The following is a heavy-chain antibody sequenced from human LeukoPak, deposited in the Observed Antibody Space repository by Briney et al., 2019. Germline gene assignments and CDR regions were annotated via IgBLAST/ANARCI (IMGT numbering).Heavy chain of an antibody. CDR1: GGTFSSYA. D-gene: IGHD2-2*01. CDR3: GIPAAAHYYYYGMDV. CDR2: IIPIFGTA. V-gene: IGHV1-69*05. J-gene: IGHJ6*02. Sequence: SVKVSCKASGGTFSSYAISWVRQAPGQGLEWMGGIIPIFGTANYAQKFQGRVTINTDESTSTAYMELSSLRSEDTAVYYCGIPAAAHYYYYGMDVWGQGTTVTVSS.